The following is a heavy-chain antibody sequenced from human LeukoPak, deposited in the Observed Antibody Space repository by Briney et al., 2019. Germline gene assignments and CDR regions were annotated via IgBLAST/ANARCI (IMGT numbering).Heavy chain of an antibody. J-gene: IGHJ4*02. CDR3: ARAGSGSYYYFDY. CDR1: GGSISSYY. CDR2: IYYSGST. D-gene: IGHD1-26*01. V-gene: IGHV4-59*01. Sequence: SETLSLTCTVSGGSISSYYWSWIRQPPGKGLEWIGYIYYSGSTNYNPSLKSRVTISVDTSKNQFSLKLSSVTAADTAMYYCARAGSGSYYYFDYWGQGTLVTVSS.